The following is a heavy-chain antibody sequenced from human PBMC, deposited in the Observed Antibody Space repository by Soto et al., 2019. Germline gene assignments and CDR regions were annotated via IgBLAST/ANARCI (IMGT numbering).Heavy chain of an antibody. J-gene: IGHJ4*02. CDR3: ARDHWTPAGGPGSYYMFDF. CDR2: IYSSGNT. Sequence: SETLSLTCTVSGGSIRDYYWTWIRQPAGKGLEWIGRIYSSGNTFYNPSLNSRVTMSVDMSKNQFSLNLSSVTAADTAVYYCARDHWTPAGGPGSYYMFDFWGQGILVTVSS. CDR1: GGSIRDYY. D-gene: IGHD3-10*01. V-gene: IGHV4-4*07.